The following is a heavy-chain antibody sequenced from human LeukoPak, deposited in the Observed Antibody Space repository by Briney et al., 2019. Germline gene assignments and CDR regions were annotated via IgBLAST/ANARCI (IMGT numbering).Heavy chain of an antibody. CDR3: AKDLGMITFGGVIVAERGFDY. V-gene: IGHV3-30*18. CDR1: GFTFSSYG. CDR2: ISYDGSNK. D-gene: IGHD3-16*02. J-gene: IGHJ4*02. Sequence: GGSLRLSCAASGFTFSSYGVHWVRQAPGKGLEWVAVISYDGSNKYYADSVKGRFTISRDNSKNTLYLQMNSLRAEDTAVYYCAKDLGMITFGGVIVAERGFDYWGQGTLVTVSS.